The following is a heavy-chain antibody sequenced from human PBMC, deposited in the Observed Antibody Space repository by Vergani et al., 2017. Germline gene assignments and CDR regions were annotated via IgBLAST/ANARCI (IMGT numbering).Heavy chain of an antibody. D-gene: IGHD6-19*01. CDR3: ASDTHSGQRADR. Sequence: QVKLQESGPGLVKPSETLSLTCTVSGASVNSYYWSWIRQPPGKGLEWMGYVSFRGDTLYDPSLKTRVTISVDTSKNQFSLTLTSVTAADTAVYYCASDTHSGQRADRWGQGILVTVTS. J-gene: IGHJ5*02. V-gene: IGHV4-59*02. CDR1: GASVNSYY. CDR2: VSFRGDT.